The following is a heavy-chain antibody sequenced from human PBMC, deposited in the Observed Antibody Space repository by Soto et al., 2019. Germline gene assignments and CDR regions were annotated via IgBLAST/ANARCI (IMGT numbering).Heavy chain of an antibody. CDR1: GFSFSNSW. CDR3: ATPGYSSGYYLDF. CDR2: VKSNSVGGTS. J-gene: IGHJ4*02. D-gene: IGHD3-22*01. V-gene: IGHV3-15*07. Sequence: EVQLVESGGGLVQPGGSLRLSCAASGFSFSNSWMNWVRQAPGKGLEWVGRVKSNSVGGTSDYAAPVKDRFTISRDDSKNTLYLQMNSLKIEDTAVYYCATPGYSSGYYLDFWGQGTLVTVSS.